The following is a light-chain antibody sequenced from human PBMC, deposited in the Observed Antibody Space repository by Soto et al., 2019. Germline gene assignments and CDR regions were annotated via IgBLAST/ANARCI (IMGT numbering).Light chain of an antibody. CDR1: QSISTY. CDR2: DAS. Sequence: IWMTQSPSSLSASVGNRVTITCRASQSISTYLNWYQKKPGKAPNLLIYDASRLQSGVPSRFSGSGGGTDFTLSISSVQPEDFATYFCQQSYMDPITFGQGTRLEIK. CDR3: QQSYMDPIT. V-gene: IGKV1-39*01. J-gene: IGKJ5*01.